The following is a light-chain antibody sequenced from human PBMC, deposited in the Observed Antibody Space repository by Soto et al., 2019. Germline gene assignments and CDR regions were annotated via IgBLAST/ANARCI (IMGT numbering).Light chain of an antibody. CDR2: GAS. V-gene: IGKV3-20*01. CDR1: QSVSTSY. Sequence: EIVLTQSPGTLSLSPGERATLSCRASQSVSTSYLAWYQQKPVQAPRLLIYGASSRATGIPDRFRGSGSGADFTLTISRLEPEDFAVYYCQQYGSVPLTFGGGTKVEIK. CDR3: QQYGSVPLT. J-gene: IGKJ4*01.